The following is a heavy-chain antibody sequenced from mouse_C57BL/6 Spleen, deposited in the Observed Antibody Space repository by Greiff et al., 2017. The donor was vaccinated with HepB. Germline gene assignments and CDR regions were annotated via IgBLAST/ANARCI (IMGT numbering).Heavy chain of an antibody. Sequence: QVQLQQPGAELVKPGASVKMSCKASGYTFTGYWITWVKQRPGQGLEWIGDIYPGSGSTNYNEKFKSKATLTVDTSSSTAYMQLSSLTSEDSAVYDCARRGTGRGDYAMDYWGQGTSVTVSS. D-gene: IGHD4-1*01. V-gene: IGHV1-55*01. J-gene: IGHJ4*01. CDR2: IYPGSGST. CDR1: GYTFTGYW. CDR3: ARRGTGRGDYAMDY.